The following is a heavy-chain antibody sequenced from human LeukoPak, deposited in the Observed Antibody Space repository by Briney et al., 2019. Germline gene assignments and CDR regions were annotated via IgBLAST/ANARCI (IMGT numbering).Heavy chain of an antibody. D-gene: IGHD5-24*01. CDR2: IYYSGST. CDR3: ARDHYAEMATYRTSCFDI. J-gene: IGHJ3*02. V-gene: IGHV4-39*07. CDR1: GGSISSSSYY. Sequence: SETLSLTCTVSGGSISSSSYYWGWIRQPPGKGLEWIGNIYYSGSTYYNPSLKSRVTISVDTSKNQFSLKLSSVTAADTAVYYCARDHYAEMATYRTSCFDIWGQGTMVTVSS.